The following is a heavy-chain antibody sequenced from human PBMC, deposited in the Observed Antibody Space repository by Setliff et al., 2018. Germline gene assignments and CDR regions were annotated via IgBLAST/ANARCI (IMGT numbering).Heavy chain of an antibody. Sequence: ASVKVSCKASGYTFTAYHMHWVRQAPGQGLEWMGWINPNSGGTNYAQKFQGRVTLTRDTSISTSYMQLNSLTSDDTAVYYCARLQATFGVFKDGDWFDPWGQGTLVTVSS. D-gene: IGHD3-3*01. CDR2: INPNSGGT. CDR3: ARLQATFGVFKDGDWFDP. V-gene: IGHV1-2*02. CDR1: GYTFTAYH. J-gene: IGHJ5*02.